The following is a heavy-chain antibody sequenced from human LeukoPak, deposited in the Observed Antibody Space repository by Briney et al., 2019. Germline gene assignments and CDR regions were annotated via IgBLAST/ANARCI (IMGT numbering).Heavy chain of an antibody. Sequence: GGSLRLSCAASGFTDSSNYMNWVRQAPGKGLEWVSSISANGGETHYADSVKGRFTISRDNSKNTLYLQINNPRVEDTAVYYCAKRYYDFPLDYWGQGTLVTVSS. CDR2: ISANGGET. CDR1: GFTDSSNY. CDR3: AKRYYDFPLDY. J-gene: IGHJ4*02. D-gene: IGHD3-3*01. V-gene: IGHV3-23*01.